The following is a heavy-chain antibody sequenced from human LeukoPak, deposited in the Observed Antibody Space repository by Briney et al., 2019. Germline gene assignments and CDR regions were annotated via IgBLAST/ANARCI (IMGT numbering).Heavy chain of an antibody. V-gene: IGHV1-69*13. J-gene: IGHJ4*02. Sequence: GASGKVSCKASGGTYSSYAISWVRQAAGQWLELMGGIIPIFGTANYAQKFQGRVTITADESTSTAYMELSSLRSEDTAVYYCARNTAVGGVFDYWGQGTLVTVSS. D-gene: IGHD6-19*01. CDR1: GGTYSSYA. CDR3: ARNTAVGGVFDY. CDR2: IIPIFGTA.